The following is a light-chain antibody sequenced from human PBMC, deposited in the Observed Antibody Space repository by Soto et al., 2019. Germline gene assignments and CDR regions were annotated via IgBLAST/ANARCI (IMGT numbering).Light chain of an antibody. V-gene: IGKV3-20*01. CDR2: GAS. Sequence: EIVLTQSPGTLSLSPGEGATLSCRASQRGSSSYLAWYQQKPGQAPRLVIYGASSRATGIPDRFSGSGSGTDLTLTISSLQSEDFAVYYCQQYNSWPPAWTFGQGTKVDIK. CDR3: QQYNSWPPAWT. J-gene: IGKJ1*01. CDR1: QRGSSSY.